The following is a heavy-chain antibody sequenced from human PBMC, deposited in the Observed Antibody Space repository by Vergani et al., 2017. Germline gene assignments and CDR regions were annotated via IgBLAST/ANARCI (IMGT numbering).Heavy chain of an antibody. D-gene: IGHD3-3*01. CDR1: GFTFTSSA. Sequence: QMQLVQSGPEVKKPGTSVKVSCKASGFTFTSSAMQGVRQARGQRLEWIGWIVVGSGNTNYAQKFQERVTITRDMSTSTAYMELSSLRSEDTAVYYCAKDLSVTYSDFWIGSYRGHDYFDYWGQGTLVTVSS. CDR3: AKDLSVTYSDFWIGSYRGHDYFDY. J-gene: IGHJ4*02. CDR2: IVVGSGNT. V-gene: IGHV1-58*02.